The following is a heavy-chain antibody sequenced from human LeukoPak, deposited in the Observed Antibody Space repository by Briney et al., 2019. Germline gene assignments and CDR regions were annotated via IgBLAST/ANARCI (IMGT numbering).Heavy chain of an antibody. CDR3: ARVRVYNWNGGGAFDI. J-gene: IGHJ3*02. D-gene: IGHD1-20*01. Sequence: GGSLRLSCAASGFTFSNYAMHWVRQAPGKGLEWVAVISYDGTNKYYADSVKGRFTISRDNSKNTLYLQMNSLRAEDTAVYYCARVRVYNWNGGGAFDIWGQGTMVTLSS. V-gene: IGHV3-30-3*01. CDR2: ISYDGTNK. CDR1: GFTFSNYA.